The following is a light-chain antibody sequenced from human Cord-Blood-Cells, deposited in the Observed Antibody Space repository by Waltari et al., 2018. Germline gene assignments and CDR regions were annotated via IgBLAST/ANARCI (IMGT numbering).Light chain of an antibody. CDR2: DAS. CDR3: QQYDNLPLT. CDR1: QDISNY. Sequence: DIQMTQSPSSLSASVGDRATLTCQASQDISNYLNWYQQKPGKAPKLLIYDASNLETGVPSRFSGSGAGTDFTFTISSLQPEDIATYYCQQYDNLPLTFGGGTKVEIK. V-gene: IGKV1-33*01. J-gene: IGKJ4*01.